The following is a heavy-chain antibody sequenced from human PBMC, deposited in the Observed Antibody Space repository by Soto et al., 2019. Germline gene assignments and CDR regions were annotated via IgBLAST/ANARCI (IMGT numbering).Heavy chain of an antibody. Sequence: QVQLVQSGAEVKKPGASVKVSCKASGYTFTNYDVNWVRQAAGQGLEWMGGMNPNSGNTDYAQKFRDRVAMTRNTSIDTAYMELSSLTSEDTAVYYCASQGVDFWRVGHYYGLGVWGQGTAVTFAS. V-gene: IGHV1-8*01. CDR1: GYTFTNYD. D-gene: IGHD3-3*01. J-gene: IGHJ6*02. CDR2: MNPNSGNT. CDR3: ASQGVDFWRVGHYYGLGV.